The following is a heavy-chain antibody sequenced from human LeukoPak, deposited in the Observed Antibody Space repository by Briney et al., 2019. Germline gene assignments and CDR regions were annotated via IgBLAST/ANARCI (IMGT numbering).Heavy chain of an antibody. CDR1: GGSVSSGRYY. CDR3: ARGYYDLLTGYYLGY. V-gene: IGHV4-61*01. J-gene: IGHJ4*02. Sequence: SETLSLTCTVSGGSVSSGRYYWTWIRRPPGKALEWIGYIYYSGSANYNPPLKSRVTISADTSKNQFSLKLSSVTAADTAVYYCARGYYDLLTGYYLGYWGQGTLVTVSS. CDR2: IYYSGSA. D-gene: IGHD3-9*01.